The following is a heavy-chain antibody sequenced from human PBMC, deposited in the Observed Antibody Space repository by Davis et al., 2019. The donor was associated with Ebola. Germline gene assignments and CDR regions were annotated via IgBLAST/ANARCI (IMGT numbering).Heavy chain of an antibody. V-gene: IGHV3-30*02. CDR3: ARVRWTSGYYFDY. J-gene: IGHJ4*02. CDR2: IRYDGSNK. Sequence: GGSLRLSCAASGFTFSSYGMHWVRQAPGKGLEWVAFIRYDGSNKYYADSVKGRFTISRDNSKNTLYLQMNSLRPEDTAVYYCARVRWTSGYYFDYWGQGTLVTVSS. D-gene: IGHD3-22*01. CDR1: GFTFSSYG.